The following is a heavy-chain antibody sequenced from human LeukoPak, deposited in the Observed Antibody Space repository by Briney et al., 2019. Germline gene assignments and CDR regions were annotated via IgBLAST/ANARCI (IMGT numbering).Heavy chain of an antibody. CDR1: GFTVSNYY. Sequence: GGSLRLSCAASGFTVSNYYMTWVRQAPGKGLEWVSVIYRSGNTYYADSVKGRFTISRDTSKNTLYLQMNSLRGEDTAVYYCAREAYGYYFDYWGQGTLVTVSS. J-gene: IGHJ4*02. V-gene: IGHV3-53*01. CDR2: IYRSGNT. CDR3: AREAYGYYFDY. D-gene: IGHD3-10*01.